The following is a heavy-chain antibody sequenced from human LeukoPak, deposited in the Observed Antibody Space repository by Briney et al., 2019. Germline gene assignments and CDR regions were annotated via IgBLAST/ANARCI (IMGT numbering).Heavy chain of an antibody. CDR3: ARWIAAAGKGWFDP. V-gene: IGHV4-34*01. D-gene: IGHD6-13*01. CDR1: GGSFSGYY. CDR2: INHSGST. Sequence: SETLSLTCAVYGGSFSGYYWSWIRQPPGKGLEWIGEINHSGSTNYNPSLKSRVTISVDTSKNQFPLKLSSVTAADTAVYYCARWIAAAGKGWFDPWGQGTLVTVSS. J-gene: IGHJ5*02.